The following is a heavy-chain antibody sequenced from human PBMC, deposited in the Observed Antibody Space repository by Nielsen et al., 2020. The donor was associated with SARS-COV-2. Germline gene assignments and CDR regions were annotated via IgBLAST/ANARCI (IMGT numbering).Heavy chain of an antibody. Sequence: GESLKISCAASGFTFSSYGMHWVRQAPGKGLEWVAVIWYDGSNKYYADSVKGRFTISRDNSKNTLYLQMNSLRAEDTAVYYCARADSGKFDYWGQGTLVTVSS. V-gene: IGHV3-33*08. J-gene: IGHJ4*02. CDR3: ARADSGKFDY. CDR2: IWYDGSNK. D-gene: IGHD1-26*01. CDR1: GFTFSSYG.